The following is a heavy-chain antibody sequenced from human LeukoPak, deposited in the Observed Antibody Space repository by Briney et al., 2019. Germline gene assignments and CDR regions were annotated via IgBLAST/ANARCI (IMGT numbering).Heavy chain of an antibody. J-gene: IGHJ4*02. CDR3: ALTMVRGVINY. V-gene: IGHV3-23*01. Sequence: GGSLRLSCAASGFTFSSYAMSWVRQAPGKGLEWVSAISGSGGSAYYADSVKGRFTISRDNSKNTLYLQMNSLRAEDTAVYYCALTMVRGVINYWGQGTLVTVSS. CDR1: GFTFSSYA. CDR2: ISGSGGSA. D-gene: IGHD3-10*01.